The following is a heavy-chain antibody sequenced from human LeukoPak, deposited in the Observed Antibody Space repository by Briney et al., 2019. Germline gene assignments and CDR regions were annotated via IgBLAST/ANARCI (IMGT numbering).Heavy chain of an antibody. D-gene: IGHD1-26*01. CDR3: ARVDGSYPRDYFDY. J-gene: IGHJ4*02. CDR2: FDPEDGET. V-gene: IGHV1-24*01. Sequence: ASVKVSCKVSGYTLTELSMHWVRQAPGKGLEWMGGFDPEDGETIYAQKFQGRVTITADKSTSTAYMELSSLRSEDTAVYYCARVDGSYPRDYFDYWGQGTLVTVSS. CDR1: GYTLTELS.